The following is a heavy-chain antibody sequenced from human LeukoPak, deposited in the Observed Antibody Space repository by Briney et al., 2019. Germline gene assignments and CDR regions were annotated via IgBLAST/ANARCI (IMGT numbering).Heavy chain of an antibody. Sequence: ASVKVSCKASGYTFTSYDINWVRQATGQGLEWMGWMNPNSGNTGYAQKFQGRVTMTRNTPISTAYMELSSLRSEDTAVYYCARGSYYYDSSGYYYDWFDPWGQGTLVTVSS. CDR1: GYTFTSYD. D-gene: IGHD3-22*01. V-gene: IGHV1-8*01. CDR3: ARGSYYYDSSGYYYDWFDP. J-gene: IGHJ5*02. CDR2: MNPNSGNT.